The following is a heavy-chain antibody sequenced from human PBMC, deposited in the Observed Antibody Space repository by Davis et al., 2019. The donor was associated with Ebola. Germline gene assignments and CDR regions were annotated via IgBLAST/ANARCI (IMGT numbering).Heavy chain of an antibody. J-gene: IGHJ4*02. CDR3: ARDRGSPLRTRGHDY. Sequence: SETLSLTCTVSGGSISSGGYYWSWIRQHPGKGLEWIGYIYYSGSTYYNPSLKSRVTISVDTSKNQFSLKLSSVTATDTAVYYCARDRGSPLRTRGHDYWGQGTLVTVSS. V-gene: IGHV4-31*03. D-gene: IGHD3-16*01. CDR2: IYYSGST. CDR1: GGSISSGGYY.